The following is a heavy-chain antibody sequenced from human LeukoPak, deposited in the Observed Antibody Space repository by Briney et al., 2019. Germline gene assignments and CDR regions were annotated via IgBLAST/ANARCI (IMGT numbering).Heavy chain of an antibody. D-gene: IGHD6-19*01. CDR1: GYTFTSYG. Sequence: ASVKVSCKASGYTFTSYGISWVRQAPGQGLEWMGWISAYNGNTNYAQKLQGRVTMTTDTSTSTAYMELRSLRSEDTAVYYCARDGSRPYSSGWFLYYYYGMDVWGQGTTVTVSS. V-gene: IGHV1-18*01. CDR2: ISAYNGNT. J-gene: IGHJ6*02. CDR3: ARDGSRPYSSGWFLYYYYGMDV.